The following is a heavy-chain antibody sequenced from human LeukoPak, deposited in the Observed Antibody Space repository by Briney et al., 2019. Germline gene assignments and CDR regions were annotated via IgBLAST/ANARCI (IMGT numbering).Heavy chain of an antibody. CDR2: INPNSGGT. J-gene: IGHJ6*02. V-gene: IGHV1-2*06. D-gene: IGHD2-15*01. CDR1: GYTFTGYY. Sequence: ASLKVSCKASGYTFTGYYMHWVRQSPGQGLEWMGRINPNSGGTNYAQKFQGRVTMTRDTSISTAYMELSRLRSDDTAVYYCARVRSHCSGGSCYSYYYYGMDVWGQGTTVTVSS. CDR3: ARVRSHCSGGSCYSYYYYGMDV.